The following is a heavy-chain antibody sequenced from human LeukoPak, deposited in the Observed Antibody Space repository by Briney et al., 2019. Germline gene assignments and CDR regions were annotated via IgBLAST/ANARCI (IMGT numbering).Heavy chain of an antibody. CDR1: GGSINSGTYY. D-gene: IGHD6-19*01. Sequence: SETLSLTCAVSGGSINSGTYYWGWIRQPPGKGLEWIGSIYYSGSTYYNPSLKSRVTISVDTSKNQFSLRLSSVTAADTAVYYCARVAAHFDYWGQGTLVTVSS. CDR3: ARVAAHFDY. CDR2: IYYSGST. V-gene: IGHV4-39*01. J-gene: IGHJ4*02.